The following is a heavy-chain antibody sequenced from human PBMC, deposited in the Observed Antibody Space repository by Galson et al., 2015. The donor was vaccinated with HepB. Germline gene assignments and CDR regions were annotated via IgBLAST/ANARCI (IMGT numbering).Heavy chain of an antibody. Sequence: SVKVSCKASGGTFSSYAISWVRQAPGQGLEGMGGIIPIFGTANYAQKFQGRVTITADESTSTAYMELSSLRSEDTAVYYCAGGVSGCSGYTKYTIDYWGQGTLVTVSS. V-gene: IGHV1-69*13. CDR3: AGGVSGCSGYTKYTIDY. D-gene: IGHD5-12*01. J-gene: IGHJ4*02. CDR1: GGTFSSYA. CDR2: IIPIFGTA.